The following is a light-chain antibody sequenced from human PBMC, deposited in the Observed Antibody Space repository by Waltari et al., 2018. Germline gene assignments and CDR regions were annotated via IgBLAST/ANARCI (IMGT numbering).Light chain of an antibody. CDR2: DVS. CDR3: SSYTSSSTYV. CDR1: SSDVGGYNY. J-gene: IGLJ1*01. Sequence: QSALTQPASVSGSPGQSITISCTGTSSDVGGYNYVFWYQQHPGQAPQLMIYDVSKRPSGVSNRFSGSKSGNTASLTISGLQAEDEADYYCSSYTSSSTYVFGTGTKVTVL. V-gene: IGLV2-14*01.